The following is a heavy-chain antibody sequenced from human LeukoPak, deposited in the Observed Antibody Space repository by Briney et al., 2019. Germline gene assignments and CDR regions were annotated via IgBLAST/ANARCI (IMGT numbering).Heavy chain of an antibody. CDR1: GFTFSSYE. D-gene: IGHD3-3*01. CDR3: AKDSRLLRGVVTTAFDS. Sequence: GGSLRLSCAASGFTFSSYEMNWVRQAPGKGLEWVSYISSSGSTIYYADSVKGRFTISRDNAKNSLYLQMSSLRVEDTAIYYCAKDSRLLRGVVTTAFDSWGQGTLVTVSS. CDR2: ISSSGSTI. V-gene: IGHV3-48*03. J-gene: IGHJ4*02.